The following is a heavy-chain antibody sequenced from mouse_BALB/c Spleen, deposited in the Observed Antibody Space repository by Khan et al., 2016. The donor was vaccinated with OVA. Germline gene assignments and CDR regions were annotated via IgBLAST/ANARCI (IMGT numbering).Heavy chain of an antibody. V-gene: IGHV2-3*01. CDR2: IWGDGST. Sequence: QVQLKESGPGLVAPSQSLSITCTVSGFSLTSYGVSWVRQPPGKGLEWLAVIWGDGSTHYHSALKSRLSISKDNSNNKVFLKLHSLQTDDTATYYCEGFETSYDAMDYWGQETSVTVSS. CDR1: GFSLTSYG. CDR3: EGFETSYDAMDY. J-gene: IGHJ4*01. D-gene: IGHD3-2*01.